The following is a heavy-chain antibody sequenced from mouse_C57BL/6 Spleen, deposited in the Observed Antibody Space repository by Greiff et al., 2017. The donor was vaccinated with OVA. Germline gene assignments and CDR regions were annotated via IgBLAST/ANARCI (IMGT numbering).Heavy chain of an antibody. V-gene: IGHV1-4*01. CDR1: GYTFTSYT. CDR2: INPSSGYT. D-gene: IGHD2-12*01. CDR3: ASGDDGYFDY. J-gene: IGHJ2*01. Sequence: QVQLQQSGAELARPGASVKMSCKASGYTFTSYTMHWVKQRPGQGLEWIGYINPSSGYTKYNQKFKDKATLTADKSSSTAYMQLSSLTSEDSAVYYCASGDDGYFDYWGQGTTLTVSS.